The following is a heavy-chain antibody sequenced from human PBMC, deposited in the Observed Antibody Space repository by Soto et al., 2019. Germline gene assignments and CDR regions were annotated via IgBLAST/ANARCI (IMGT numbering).Heavy chain of an antibody. J-gene: IGHJ4*02. CDR3: ARDEAYGDYEGLDY. CDR1: GFTFSSYE. Sequence: GSLRLSCAASGFTFSSYEMNWVRQAPGKGLEWVSYISSSGSTIYYADSVKGRFTISRDNAKNSLYLQMNSLRAEDTAVYYCARDEAYGDYEGLDYWGQGTLVTVSS. CDR2: ISSSGSTI. D-gene: IGHD4-17*01. V-gene: IGHV3-48*03.